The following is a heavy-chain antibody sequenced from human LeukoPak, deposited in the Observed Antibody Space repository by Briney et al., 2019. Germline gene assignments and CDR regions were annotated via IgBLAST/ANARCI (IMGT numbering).Heavy chain of an antibody. D-gene: IGHD4-17*01. CDR2: INHSGST. CDR1: GGSFSGYY. Sequence: SETLSLTCAVYGGSFSGYYWSWIRQPPGKGLEWIGEINHSGSTNYNPSLKSRVTISVDTSKNQFSLKLSSVTAADTAVYYCAKVTTYGDYYFDYWGQGTLVTVSS. J-gene: IGHJ4*02. V-gene: IGHV4-34*01. CDR3: AKVTTYGDYYFDY.